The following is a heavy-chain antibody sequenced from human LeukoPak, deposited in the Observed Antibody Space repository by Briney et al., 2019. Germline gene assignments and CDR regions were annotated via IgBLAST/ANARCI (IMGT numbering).Heavy chain of an antibody. D-gene: IGHD6-13*01. J-gene: IGHJ4*02. CDR3: ARVGGYSSSWYIIDY. CDR2: INPNSGGT. V-gene: IGHV1-2*02. Sequence: GASVRVSCKASGYTFTGYYMHWVRQAPGQGLEWMGWINPNSGGTNYAQKFQGRVTMTRDPSISTAYMELSRLRSDDMAVYYCARVGGYSSSWYIIDYRGQGTLVTVSS. CDR1: GYTFTGYY.